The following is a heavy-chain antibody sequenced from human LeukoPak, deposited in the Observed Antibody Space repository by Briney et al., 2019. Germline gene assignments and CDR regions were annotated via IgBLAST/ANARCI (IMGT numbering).Heavy chain of an antibody. V-gene: IGHV4-4*09. D-gene: IGHD5-12*01. CDR2: IYTSGST. CDR3: AGTGYSGYDLGWYFDL. CDR1: GGSISSYY. J-gene: IGHJ2*01. Sequence: SETLSLTCTVSGGSISSYYWSWIRQPPGKGLEWIGYIYTSGSTNYNPSLKSRVTISVDTSKNQLSLKLSSVTAADTAVYYCAGTGYSGYDLGWYFDLWGRGTLVTVSS.